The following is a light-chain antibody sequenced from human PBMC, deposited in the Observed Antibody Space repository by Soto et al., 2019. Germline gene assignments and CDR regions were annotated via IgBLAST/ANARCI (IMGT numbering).Light chain of an antibody. CDR1: SSDVGGYNY. CDR2: AVT. J-gene: IGLJ1*01. CDR3: SSYAGTFTYV. Sequence: QSVLTQPRSVSGSPGQSVTITCTGTSSDVGGYNYVSWFQQHPGKAPKLMIYAVTERPSGVPDRFSGSKSGNTASLTISGLQAEDEADYYCSSYAGTFTYVFRTGTKVTVL. V-gene: IGLV2-11*01.